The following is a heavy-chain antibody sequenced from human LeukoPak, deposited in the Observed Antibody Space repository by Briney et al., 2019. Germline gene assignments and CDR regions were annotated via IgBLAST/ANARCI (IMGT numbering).Heavy chain of an antibody. V-gene: IGHV1-2*07. Sequence: HGASVKVSCKTSGYTFIGHYIHWVRQAPGQGLEWMGWINPKNGGANYAPRFQGRVTMTRDRSISTVYMEVTRLTSDDTVVYYCARASFWESPINWFDPWGQGTLVTVSS. J-gene: IGHJ5*02. CDR2: INPKNGGA. D-gene: IGHD3-3*01. CDR3: ARASFWESPINWFDP. CDR1: GYTFIGHY.